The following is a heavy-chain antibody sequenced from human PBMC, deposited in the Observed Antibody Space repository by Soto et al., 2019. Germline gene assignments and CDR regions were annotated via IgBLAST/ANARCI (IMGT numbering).Heavy chain of an antibody. CDR2: INHSGSA. CDR1: GESFSGHI. V-gene: IGHV4-34*01. D-gene: IGHD6-19*01. J-gene: IGHJ4*02. Sequence: QVQLQQSGAGLLKPSETLSLTCAVYGESFSGHIWTWIRQTPGMGLQWIGQINHSGSASYNPSLKSRVTISVHTSNSQFSLELSSVTAADTAVYYCARGLITGSHYSGGWYYFDSWGQGTQVTVSS. CDR3: ARGLITGSHYSGGWYYFDS.